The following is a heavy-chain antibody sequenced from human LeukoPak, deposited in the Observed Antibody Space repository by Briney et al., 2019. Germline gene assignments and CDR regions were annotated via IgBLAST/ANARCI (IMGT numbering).Heavy chain of an antibody. D-gene: IGHD6-25*01. CDR1: GYTFTGYY. Sequence: ASVKVSCKASGYTFTGYYMHWVRQAPGQGLEWMGIINPSGGSTSYAQKFQGRVTMIRDMSTSTVYMELSSLRSEDTAVYYCARARPQVWFDPWGQGTLVTVSS. J-gene: IGHJ5*02. V-gene: IGHV1-46*01. CDR2: INPSGGST. CDR3: ARARPQVWFDP.